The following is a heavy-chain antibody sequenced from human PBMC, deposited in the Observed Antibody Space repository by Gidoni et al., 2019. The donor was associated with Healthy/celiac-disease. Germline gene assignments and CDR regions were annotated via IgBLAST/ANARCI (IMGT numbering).Heavy chain of an antibody. V-gene: IGHV3-23*01. CDR1: GFTFSSYA. D-gene: IGHD3-3*01. J-gene: IGHJ4*02. CDR3: AKVPAFGVVAGFDY. Sequence: EVQLLESGGGLVKPGGSLRLSWAASGFTFSSYAMSWVRQAPGKGLEWVSAISGSGGSTYYADSVKGRFTISRDNSKNTLYLQMNSLRAEDTAVYYCAKVPAFGVVAGFDYWGQGTLVTVSS. CDR2: ISGSGGST.